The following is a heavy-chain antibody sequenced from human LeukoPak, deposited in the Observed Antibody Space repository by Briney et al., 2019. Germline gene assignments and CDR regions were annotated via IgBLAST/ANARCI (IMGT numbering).Heavy chain of an antibody. V-gene: IGHV1-18*01. D-gene: IGHD3-22*01. Sequence: ASVKVSCTASGYTFTSYGISWVRQAPGQGLEWMGWISAYNGNTNYAQKLQGRVTMTTDTSTSTAYMELRSLRSDDTAVYYCARDGYVSGYYYDSSASRPFDYWGQGTLVTVSS. CDR1: GYTFTSYG. CDR2: ISAYNGNT. CDR3: ARDGYVSGYYYDSSASRPFDY. J-gene: IGHJ4*02.